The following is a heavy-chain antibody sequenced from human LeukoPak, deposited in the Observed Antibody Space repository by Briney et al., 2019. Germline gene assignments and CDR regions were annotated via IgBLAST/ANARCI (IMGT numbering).Heavy chain of an antibody. J-gene: IGHJ4*02. CDR2: IFYSGTP. CDR3: ARGEVVRGVFGL. D-gene: IGHD3-10*01. Sequence: SETLSLTCTVSGVSLSGFYWGSIRQPPGKGLEWIGYIFYSGTPDYNPSLKGRGTMSVDTSKNQFSLKLNSVTAVYSAVYFCARGEVVRGVFGLGGQGTLVTVSS. V-gene: IGHV4-59*01. CDR1: GVSLSGFY.